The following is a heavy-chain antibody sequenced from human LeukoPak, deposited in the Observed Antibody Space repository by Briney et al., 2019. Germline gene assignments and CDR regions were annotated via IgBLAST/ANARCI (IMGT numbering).Heavy chain of an antibody. CDR3: ARGPNSNWSGLDF. Sequence: PGGSLRLSCVASGFPFSSYWMTWVRQAPGKGLEWVANIKQDGSKKSYADSVKGRFTVSRDNAKNTLYLQVNNLRAEDTAVYYCARGPNSNWSGLDFWGQGTLLTVSS. V-gene: IGHV3-7*01. J-gene: IGHJ4*02. CDR2: IKQDGSKK. CDR1: GFPFSSYW. D-gene: IGHD6-6*01.